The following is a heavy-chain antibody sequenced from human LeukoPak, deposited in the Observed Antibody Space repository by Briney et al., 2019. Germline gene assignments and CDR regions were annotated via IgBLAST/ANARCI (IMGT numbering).Heavy chain of an antibody. CDR1: GFTLSDYY. J-gene: IGHJ3*02. V-gene: IGHV3-11*06. CDR2: MSSRSTTYT. CDR3: ARHIVLVTAIDGFDI. Sequence: GGSLRLSCAASGFTLSDYYMACVRQAPGKGLEWVSYMSSRSTTYTTYADSVRGRFTISRDNARNSVYLQMNSVRAEDTAVYYCARHIVLVTAIDGFDIWGQGTMVTVSS. D-gene: IGHD2-21*02.